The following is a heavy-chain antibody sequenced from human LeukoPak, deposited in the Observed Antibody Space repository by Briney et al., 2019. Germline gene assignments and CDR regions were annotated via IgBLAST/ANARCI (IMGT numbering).Heavy chain of an antibody. D-gene: IGHD3-22*01. CDR2: IYSGGST. J-gene: IGHJ6*02. Sequence: GGSLRLSCAASGFTVSVNYMSWVRQAPGKGLEWVSVIYSGGSTYYADSVKGRFTISRDNSKNTLYLQMNSLRAEDTAVYYCARDPPIDYYDSSGYYGYYGMDVWGQGTTVTVSS. CDR1: GFTVSVNY. V-gene: IGHV3-53*01. CDR3: ARDPPIDYYDSSGYYGYYGMDV.